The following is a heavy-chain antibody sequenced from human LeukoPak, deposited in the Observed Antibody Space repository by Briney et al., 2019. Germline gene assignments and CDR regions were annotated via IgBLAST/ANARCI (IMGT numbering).Heavy chain of an antibody. J-gene: IGHJ4*02. Sequence: SETLSLTCAVYGGSFSGYYWSWIRQPPGKGLEWIGTIPYSGNAYYSPSLKSRVTISVDTSKNQFSLKLSSVTAADTAVYYCARWGQFWSGYYSFDYWGQGTLVTVSS. CDR3: ARWGQFWSGYYSFDY. CDR1: GGSFSGYY. V-gene: IGHV4-34*01. D-gene: IGHD3-3*02. CDR2: IPYSGNA.